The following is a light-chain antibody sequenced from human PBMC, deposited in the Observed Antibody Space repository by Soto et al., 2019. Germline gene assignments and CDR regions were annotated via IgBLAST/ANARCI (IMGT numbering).Light chain of an antibody. CDR2: EVS. Sequence: QSVLTQPASVSGSPGQSITISCTGTSSDVGGSNYVSWYQQHPGKAPKLMIYEVSNRPSGVSSRFSGSKSGNTASLTISGLQAEDEADYYCTSYTSSTTLVVFGGGTKLTVL. V-gene: IGLV2-14*01. J-gene: IGLJ2*01. CDR1: SSDVGGSNY. CDR3: TSYTSSTTLVV.